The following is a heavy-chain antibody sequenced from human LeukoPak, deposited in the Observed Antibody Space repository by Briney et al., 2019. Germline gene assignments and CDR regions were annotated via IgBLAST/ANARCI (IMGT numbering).Heavy chain of an antibody. D-gene: IGHD6-19*01. V-gene: IGHV3-13*05. CDR2: IGTAGDP. J-gene: IGHJ4*02. Sequence: GGSLRLSCAASGFTFSSYEMNWVRQATGKGLEWVSAIGTAGDPYYPGSVKGRFTISRENAKNSLYLQMNSLRAGDTAVYYCARAHSSGWYYFDYWGQGTLVTVSS. CDR3: ARAHSSGWYYFDY. CDR1: GFTFSSYE.